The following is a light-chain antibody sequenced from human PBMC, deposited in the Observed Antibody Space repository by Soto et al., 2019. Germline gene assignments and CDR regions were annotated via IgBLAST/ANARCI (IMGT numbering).Light chain of an antibody. CDR3: QKYDNAPLT. CDR2: AAY. V-gene: IGKV1-27*01. CDR1: QDISTY. Sequence: DIQMTQAPSSLSASVGDRVTITCRARQDISTYLAWYQQKPGKVPKLLISAAYTLQSGVPPRFSASGSGTDFTLTISSLQPEAVATYYCQKYDNAPLTFGGGTKVEL. J-gene: IGKJ4*02.